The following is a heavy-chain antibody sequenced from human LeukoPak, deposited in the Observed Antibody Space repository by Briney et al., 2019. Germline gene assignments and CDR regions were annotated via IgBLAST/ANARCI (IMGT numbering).Heavy chain of an antibody. Sequence: GGSLRLSCAASGFTFSSYSMNWVRQAPGKGLEWVANIVQDGGAKYYVDSVKGRFTISRDNAKNSLYLQMNSLRVEDTAVYYCATSGGAVWGKGTTVTVSS. CDR1: GFTFSSYS. V-gene: IGHV3-7*01. CDR2: IVQDGGAK. D-gene: IGHD3-10*01. CDR3: ATSGGAV. J-gene: IGHJ6*04.